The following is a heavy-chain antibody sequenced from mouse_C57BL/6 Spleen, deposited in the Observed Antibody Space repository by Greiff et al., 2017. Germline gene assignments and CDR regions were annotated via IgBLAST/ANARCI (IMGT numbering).Heavy chain of an antibody. V-gene: IGHV2-3*01. Sequence: VMLVESGPGLVAPSQSLSITCTVSGFSLTSYGVSWVRQPPGKGLEWLGVIWGDGSKNYHSAHISRLSISKDNSKSEVFLKLNSLQTDDTAPYYSAKDEPYYGSSYENAMDYWGQGTSVTVSS. J-gene: IGHJ4*01. D-gene: IGHD1-1*01. CDR1: GFSLTSYG. CDR3: AKDEPYYGSSYENAMDY. CDR2: IWGDGSK.